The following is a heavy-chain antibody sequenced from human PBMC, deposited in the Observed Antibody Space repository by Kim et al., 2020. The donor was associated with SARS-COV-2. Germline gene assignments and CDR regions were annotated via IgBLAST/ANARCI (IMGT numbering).Heavy chain of an antibody. V-gene: IGHV3-21*01. D-gene: IGHD1-26*01. Sequence: LPLTCAASGFTFSSYSMNWVRQAPGKGLEWVSSISSSSSYIYYADSVKGRFTISRDNAKNSLYLQMNSLRAEDTAVYYCARDIDLEMDYWGQGTLVTVSS. CDR2: ISSSSSYI. CDR3: ARDIDLEMDY. J-gene: IGHJ4*02. CDR1: GFTFSSYS.